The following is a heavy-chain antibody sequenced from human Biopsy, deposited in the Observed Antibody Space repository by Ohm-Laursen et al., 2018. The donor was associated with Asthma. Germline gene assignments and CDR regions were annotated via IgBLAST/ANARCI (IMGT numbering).Heavy chain of an antibody. D-gene: IGHD1-14*01. J-gene: IGHJ4*02. CDR3: TRHNDY. Sequence: TQTLTLTSTFSGFSLKIGAVGVGWIRQPPGKAPECLAVIYWIDDKYYSPSLRNRLTVSKGSSEDQVVLTMTNMGPVDTATYYCTRHNDYWGPGILVTVSS. CDR1: GFSLKIGAVG. V-gene: IGHV2-5*01. CDR2: IYWIDDK.